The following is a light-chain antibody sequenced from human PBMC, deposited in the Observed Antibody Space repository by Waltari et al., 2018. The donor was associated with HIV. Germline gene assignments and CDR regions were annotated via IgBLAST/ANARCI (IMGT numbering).Light chain of an antibody. Sequence: SALTQPASVSGSPGQSITISCTGTSSDVGSYNFVSWYQQHPGKAPKLMIYEVSKRPSGVSNRFSGSKSGNTASLTISGLQAEDEADYYCCSYAGSSTWVFGGGTKLTVL. CDR3: CSYAGSSTWV. V-gene: IGLV2-23*02. CDR2: EVS. CDR1: SSDVGSYNF. J-gene: IGLJ3*02.